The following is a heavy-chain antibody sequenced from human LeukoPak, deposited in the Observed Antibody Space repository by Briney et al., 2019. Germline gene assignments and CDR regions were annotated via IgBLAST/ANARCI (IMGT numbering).Heavy chain of an antibody. CDR1: GFTFSSYS. Sequence: GGSLRLSCAASGFTFSSYSMNWVRQAPGKGLEWVTKIGYDGSSKFYGDSVKGRFIISRDNSKNTLYLQMNSLRAEDTAVYYCAKVLPGSCGSISCPFDYWGQGTLVTVSS. CDR2: IGYDGSSK. J-gene: IGHJ4*02. D-gene: IGHD2-2*01. CDR3: AKVLPGSCGSISCPFDY. V-gene: IGHV3-30*02.